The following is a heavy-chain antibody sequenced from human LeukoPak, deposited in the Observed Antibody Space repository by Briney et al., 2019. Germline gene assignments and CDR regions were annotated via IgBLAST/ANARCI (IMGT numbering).Heavy chain of an antibody. J-gene: IGHJ4*02. D-gene: IGHD3-22*01. CDR1: GYTFASYD. CDR3: ARVGYYESSGYYEC. V-gene: IGHV1-2*06. Sequence: ASVNVSCKASGYTFASYDISWVRQAPGQGLEWMGRINPNSGGTNYAQKFQGRVTMTRDTSISTVYMELSRLRSDDTAVYYCARVGYYESSGYYECWGQGTLVTVSS. CDR2: INPNSGGT.